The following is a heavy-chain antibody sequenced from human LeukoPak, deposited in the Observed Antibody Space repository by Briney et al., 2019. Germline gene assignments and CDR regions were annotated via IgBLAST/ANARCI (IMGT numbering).Heavy chain of an antibody. CDR2: IYPGDSDA. Sequence: GESLRISCKGSGYSFTSYWIGWVRQMPGKGLKWMGIIYPGDSDARYSPSFQGQVTISADKSISTAYLQWSSLKASDTAMYYCARRRDLYSGSYYPFDYWGQGTLVTVSS. J-gene: IGHJ4*02. CDR3: ARRRDLYSGSYYPFDY. V-gene: IGHV5-51*01. D-gene: IGHD1-26*01. CDR1: GYSFTSYW.